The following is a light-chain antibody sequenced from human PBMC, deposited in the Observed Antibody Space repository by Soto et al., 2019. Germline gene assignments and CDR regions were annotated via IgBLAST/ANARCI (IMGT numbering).Light chain of an antibody. Sequence: EIVLTQSPATLSLSPGERATLSCRASQSVSSYLAWYQQKPGQAPRLLIYDASNRATGIPARFSGSGSGTDFKLTISSLEPEAFAVYYCQQRSNWPWTFGQGTKVEIK. V-gene: IGKV3-11*01. J-gene: IGKJ1*01. CDR3: QQRSNWPWT. CDR2: DAS. CDR1: QSVSSY.